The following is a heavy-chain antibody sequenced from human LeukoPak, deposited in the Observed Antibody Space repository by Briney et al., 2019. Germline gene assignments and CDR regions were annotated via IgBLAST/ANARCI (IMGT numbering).Heavy chain of an antibody. V-gene: IGHV1-18*01. CDR2: ISAYNGNT. CDR1: GYTFTTFG. D-gene: IGHD2-2*01. CDR3: ARSPRYCSNTIRFGNIYWFDS. Sequence: ASVKVSCKASGYTFTTFGISWVRQAPGQGLEWMGWISAYNGNTNYAQKLQGRVTMTTDTSTTTAYMDLRSLRSDDTAVYYCARSPRYCSNTIRFGNIYWFDSWGQGTLVTVSS. J-gene: IGHJ5*02.